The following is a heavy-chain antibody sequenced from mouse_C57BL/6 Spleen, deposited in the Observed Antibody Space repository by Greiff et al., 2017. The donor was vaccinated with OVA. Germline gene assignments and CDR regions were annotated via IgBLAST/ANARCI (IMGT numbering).Heavy chain of an antibody. V-gene: IGHV5-17*01. CDR3: AGGGYPYYYAMDY. D-gene: IGHD2-2*01. J-gene: IGHJ4*01. CDR2: ISSGSSTI. CDR1: GFTFSDYG. Sequence: DVMLVESGGGLVKPGGSLKLSCAASGFTFSDYGMHWVRQAPEKGLEWVAYISSGSSTIYYADTVKGRFTISRDNAKNTLFLQMTSLRSEDTAMYYCAGGGYPYYYAMDYWGQGTSVTVSS.